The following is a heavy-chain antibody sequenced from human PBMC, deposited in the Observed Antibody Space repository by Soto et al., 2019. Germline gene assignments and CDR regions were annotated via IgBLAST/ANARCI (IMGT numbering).Heavy chain of an antibody. J-gene: IGHJ6*02. CDR3: ARAGSYYYYGMDV. V-gene: IGHV3-30*03. Sequence: QVQLVESGGGVVQPGRSLRLSCAASGFTFSSYGMHWVRQAPGKGLEWVAVISYDGSNKYYADSVKGRFTISRDNSKNTLYLQMNSLRAEDTAVHYCARAGSYYYYGMDVWGQGTTVTVSS. CDR1: GFTFSSYG. CDR2: ISYDGSNK.